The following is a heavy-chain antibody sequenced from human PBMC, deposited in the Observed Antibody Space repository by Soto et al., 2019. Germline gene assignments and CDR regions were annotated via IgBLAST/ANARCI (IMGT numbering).Heavy chain of an antibody. V-gene: IGHV3-23*01. CDR2: ISGSGGST. D-gene: IGHD3-22*01. Sequence: GGSLRLSCAASGITFSSYAMSWVRQAPGKGLEWVSAISGSGGSTYYADSVKGRFTISRDNSKNTLYLQMNSLRAEDTAVYYCAKDLTMIVVVGAFDIWGQGTMVTVSS. CDR3: AKDLTMIVVVGAFDI. CDR1: GITFSSYA. J-gene: IGHJ3*02.